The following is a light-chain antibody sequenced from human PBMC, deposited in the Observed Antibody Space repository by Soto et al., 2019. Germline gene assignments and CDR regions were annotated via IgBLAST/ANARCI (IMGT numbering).Light chain of an antibody. CDR1: QGIGND. Sequence: DIQMTQSPSSLSASVGDRVTITCRASQGIGNDLGWYQQKPGTAPKRLIYAASSLKSGVPSRFSGSGSGTEFPLPISTLQPEDFGTYYRLPYNSYLHTFGQGTKLEIK. J-gene: IGKJ2*01. V-gene: IGKV1-17*01. CDR2: AAS. CDR3: LPYNSYLHT.